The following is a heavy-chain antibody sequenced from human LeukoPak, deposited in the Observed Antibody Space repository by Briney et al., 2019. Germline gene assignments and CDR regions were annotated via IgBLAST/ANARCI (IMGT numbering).Heavy chain of an antibody. CDR1: GFTFSSYW. J-gene: IGHJ4*02. CDR3: ARGSYGDYVRFDY. Sequence: PGGSLRLSCAASGFTFSSYWMSWVRQAPGKGLEWVANIKQDGSEKYYVDSVKGRFTISRDNAKNSLYLQMNSLGAEDTAVYYCARGSYGDYVRFDYWGQGTLVTVSS. V-gene: IGHV3-7*04. CDR2: IKQDGSEK. D-gene: IGHD4-17*01.